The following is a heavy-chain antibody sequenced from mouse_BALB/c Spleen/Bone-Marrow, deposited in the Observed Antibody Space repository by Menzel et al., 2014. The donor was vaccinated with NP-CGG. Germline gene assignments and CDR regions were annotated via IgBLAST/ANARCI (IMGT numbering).Heavy chain of an antibody. Sequence: VKLMESGPGLVAPSQSLSITCTVSGFSLTSYGVHWVRQPPGKGLEWLGIVGAGGSTNYNSALMSRLSISKDNSKGQVFLKMNSLQTDDTAVYYCARDSYYYGSSLWYFDVWGAGTTLTVSS. CDR3: ARDSYYYGSSLWYFDV. V-gene: IGHV2-9*02. CDR1: GFSLTSYG. CDR2: VGAGGST. J-gene: IGHJ1*01. D-gene: IGHD1-1*01.